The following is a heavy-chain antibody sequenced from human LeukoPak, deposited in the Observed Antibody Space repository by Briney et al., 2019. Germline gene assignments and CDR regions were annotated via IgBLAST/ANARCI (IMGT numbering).Heavy chain of an antibody. CDR3: ARDGFWGHAFDI. Sequence: SETLSLTCTVSGGSLSSYYWRWIRQPPGKGLEWIGYIYYCGSTNYNPSLKSRVTISVDTSKIQFSLKLSSVTAADTAVYYCARDGFWGHAFDIWGQGTMVTVSS. J-gene: IGHJ3*02. D-gene: IGHD7-27*01. CDR1: GGSLSSYY. CDR2: IYYCGST. V-gene: IGHV4-59*01.